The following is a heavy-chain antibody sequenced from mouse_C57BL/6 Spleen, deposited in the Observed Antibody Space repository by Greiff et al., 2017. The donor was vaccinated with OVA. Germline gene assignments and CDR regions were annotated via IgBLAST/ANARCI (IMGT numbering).Heavy chain of an antibody. CDR1: GYSFTGYY. J-gene: IGHJ2*01. CDR2: INPSTGGT. V-gene: IGHV1-42*01. Sequence: VQLQQSGPELVKPGASVKISCKASGYSFTGYYMNWVKQSPEKSLEWIGEINPSTGGTTYNQKFKAKATLTVDKSSSTAYMQLKSLTSEDSAVYYCARHYGNPLDYWGQGTTLTVSS. CDR3: ARHYGNPLDY. D-gene: IGHD2-1*01.